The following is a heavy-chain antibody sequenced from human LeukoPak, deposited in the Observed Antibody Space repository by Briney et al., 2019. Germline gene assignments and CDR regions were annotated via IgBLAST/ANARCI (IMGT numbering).Heavy chain of an antibody. CDR3: ARHGFSSGWKPAYFDY. D-gene: IGHD6-19*01. CDR2: FYHSGSP. J-gene: IGHJ4*02. CDR1: GGSLSSSSYY. V-gene: IGHV4-39*01. Sequence: PSETLSLTCTVSGGSLSSSSYYWGWLRQPPGKGLEWIGNFYHSGSPHYNPSLRSRVTISVDTSKNQFSLTLTSVTAADTAVYYCARHGFSSGWKPAYFDYWGQGTLVTVSS.